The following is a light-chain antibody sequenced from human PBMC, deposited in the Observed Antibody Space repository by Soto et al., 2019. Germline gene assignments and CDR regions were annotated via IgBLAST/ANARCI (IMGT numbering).Light chain of an antibody. Sequence: DTVMTQSPATLSVSPGERASLSCGASQSVGNNLAWYRQKPGQAPRLLVYGASTRATGVPARFSGSGSGTDFTLTISRLEPEDFAVYYCHQYDSWTFGQGTKVDIK. J-gene: IGKJ1*01. CDR3: HQYDSWT. CDR1: QSVGNN. CDR2: GAS. V-gene: IGKV3-15*01.